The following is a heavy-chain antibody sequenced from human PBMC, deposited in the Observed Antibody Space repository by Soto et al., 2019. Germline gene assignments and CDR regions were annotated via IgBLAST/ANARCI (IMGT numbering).Heavy chain of an antibody. Sequence: PGGSLRLSCAASGFTFSSYGMHWVRQAPGKGLEWVAVIWYDGSNKYYADSVKGRFTISRDNSKNTLYLQMNSLRAEDTAVYYCARDPPPRWSGSYFYGMDVWGQGTTVTVSS. CDR1: GFTFSSYG. J-gene: IGHJ6*02. V-gene: IGHV3-33*01. CDR2: IWYDGSNK. D-gene: IGHD3-10*01. CDR3: ARDPPPRWSGSYFYGMDV.